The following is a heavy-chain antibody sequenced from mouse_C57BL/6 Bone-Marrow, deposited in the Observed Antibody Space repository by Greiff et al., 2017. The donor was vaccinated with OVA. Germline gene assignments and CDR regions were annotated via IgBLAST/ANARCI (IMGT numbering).Heavy chain of an antibody. D-gene: IGHD1-1*01. J-gene: IGHJ1*03. CDR3: ARDHYYGSSTRYFDV. V-gene: IGHV1-82*01. CDR1: GYAFSSSW. CDR2: IYPGDGDT. Sequence: QVQLQQSGPELVKPGASVKISCKASGYAFSSSWMNWVKQRPGKGLEWIGRIYPGDGDTNYNGKFKGKATLTADKSSSTAYMQLSSLTSEDSAVYFGARDHYYGSSTRYFDVWGTGTTVTVSS.